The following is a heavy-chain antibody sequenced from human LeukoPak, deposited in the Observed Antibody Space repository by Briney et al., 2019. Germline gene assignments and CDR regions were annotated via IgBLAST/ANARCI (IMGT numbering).Heavy chain of an antibody. V-gene: IGHV4-30-4*08. CDR3: ARTHSDYEYYFDY. CDR2: IYYSGST. Sequence: PSQTLSLTCSVSGGSISSGDYYWSWIRQPPGKGLEWIGYIYYSGSTYYSPSLKSRVTISVDTSKKQFSLKLSSVTAADTAVYYCARTHSDYEYYFDYWGQGTLVTVSS. CDR1: GGSISSGDYY. J-gene: IGHJ4*02. D-gene: IGHD5-12*01.